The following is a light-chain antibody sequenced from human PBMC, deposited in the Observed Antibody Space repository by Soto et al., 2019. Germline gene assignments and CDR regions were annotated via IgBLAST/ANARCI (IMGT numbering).Light chain of an antibody. Sequence: DIQLTQSPSFLSASVGDKVTITCRASQAISSSLAWYQQNPGKAPKLLIYAASTLQSGVPSRFSGSGSGTEFTLTISSLQPEDFATYYCQQRNSYPLTFGGGAKVEIK. CDR2: AAS. V-gene: IGKV1-9*01. CDR3: QQRNSYPLT. J-gene: IGKJ4*01. CDR1: QAISSS.